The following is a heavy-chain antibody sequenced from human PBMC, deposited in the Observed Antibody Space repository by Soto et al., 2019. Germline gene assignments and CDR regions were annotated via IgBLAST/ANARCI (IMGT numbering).Heavy chain of an antibody. CDR3: AIDRSDAFDI. J-gene: IGHJ3*02. CDR1: GFTFSSYW. CDR2: IKQDGSEK. V-gene: IGHV3-7*01. Sequence: EVQLVESGGGLVQPGGSLRLSCAASGFTFSSYWMSWVRQAPGKGLEWVANIKQDGSEKYYVDSVKGRFTISRDNATNSLYLQMNILRAEDTDVYYCAIDRSDAFDICVQVTMVTVAS.